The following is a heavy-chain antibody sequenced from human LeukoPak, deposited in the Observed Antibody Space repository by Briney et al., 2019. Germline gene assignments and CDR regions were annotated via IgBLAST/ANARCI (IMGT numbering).Heavy chain of an antibody. V-gene: IGHV3-48*03. J-gene: IGHJ4*02. CDR1: GITFSSYE. CDR3: QGAAAASFDY. Sequence: PGGSLRLSCAASGITFSSYEMNWVRQAPGKGLEWVSYISSSGRTIYYADSVKGPFTISRDNAKNLLYLQMNSLRAEDTAVYYCQGAAAASFDYWGQGTLVTVSS. CDR2: ISSSGRTI. D-gene: IGHD6-13*01.